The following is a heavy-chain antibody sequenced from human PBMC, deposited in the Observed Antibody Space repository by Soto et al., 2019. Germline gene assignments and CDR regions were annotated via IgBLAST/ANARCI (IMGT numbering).Heavy chain of an antibody. CDR2: INHSGST. J-gene: IGHJ6*02. Sequence: LSLTCAVYGGSFSGYYWSWIRQPPGKGLEWIGEINHSGSTNYNPSLKSRVTISVDTSKNQFSLKLSSVTAADTAVYYCARGKVAYYDFWSGYAPTVHGMDVWGQGTTVTVSS. D-gene: IGHD3-3*01. V-gene: IGHV4-34*01. CDR3: ARGKVAYYDFWSGYAPTVHGMDV. CDR1: GGSFSGYY.